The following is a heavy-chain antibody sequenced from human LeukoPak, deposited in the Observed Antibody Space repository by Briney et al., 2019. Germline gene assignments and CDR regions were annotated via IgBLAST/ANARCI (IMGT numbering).Heavy chain of an antibody. CDR1: GFTFSSYW. CDR3: ARDPSRYCSGGSCYSDDYMDV. Sequence: PGGSLRLYCAASGFTFSSYWMHWARQAPGKGPVWVSRINSDGSNTNYSGYVKGRFTISRNNAKNTLYLEINSLRGENTALYYCARDPSRYCSGGSCYSDDYMDVWGKGTTVTVSS. D-gene: IGHD2-15*01. CDR2: INSDGSNT. V-gene: IGHV3-74*01. J-gene: IGHJ6*03.